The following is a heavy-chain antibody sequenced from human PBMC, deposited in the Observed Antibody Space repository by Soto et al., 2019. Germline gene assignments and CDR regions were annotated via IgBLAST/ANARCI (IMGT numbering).Heavy chain of an antibody. V-gene: IGHV4-59*01. J-gene: IGHJ3*02. CDR1: GGSISSYY. D-gene: IGHD4-17*01. CDR2: IYYSGSA. CDR3: ATDYGDYGSDAFDI. Sequence: QVQLQASGPGLVKPSETLSLTCTVSGGSISSYYWSWIRQPPGKGLEWIGYIYYSGSAIYTPSLKGRVTISIDTPKNQFSQELSSVTAADTAVYYCATDYGDYGSDAFDILGQGTMVTVS.